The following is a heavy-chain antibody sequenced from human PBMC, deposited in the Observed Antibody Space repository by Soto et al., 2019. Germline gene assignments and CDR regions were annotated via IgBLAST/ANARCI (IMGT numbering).Heavy chain of an antibody. CDR3: AKAMEPYSYGLVGMDV. CDR2: ISWNSGSI. Sequence: EVQLVESGGGLVQPGGSLRLSCAASGFTFSSYSMNWVRQAPGKGLEWVSGISWNSGSIGYADSVKGRFTISRDNAKNSLYLQMNSLRAEDTALYYCAKAMEPYSYGLVGMDVWGQGTTVTVSS. V-gene: IGHV3-9*01. D-gene: IGHD5-18*01. CDR1: GFTFSSYS. J-gene: IGHJ6*02.